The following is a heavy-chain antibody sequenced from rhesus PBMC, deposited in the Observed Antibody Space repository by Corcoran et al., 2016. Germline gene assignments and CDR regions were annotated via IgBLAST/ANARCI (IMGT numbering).Heavy chain of an antibody. D-gene: IGHD2-21*01. J-gene: IGHJ4*01. CDR1: GYPFTDYY. CDR3: ATSYCTGSGCYDDGGFDY. V-gene: IGHV1-111*02. CDR2: VDPEDGEA. Sequence: EVQLVQSGAEVKKPGASVKVSCTAAGYPFTDYYLPWVRQAPGKGREWLGRVDPEDGEAIHAQKCQDRGTSYEDTSTETGYMELSMLRSEDTAVYYCATSYCTGSGCYDDGGFDYWGQGVLVTVSS.